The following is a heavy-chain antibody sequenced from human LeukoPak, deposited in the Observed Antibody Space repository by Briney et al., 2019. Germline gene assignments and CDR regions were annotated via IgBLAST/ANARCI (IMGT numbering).Heavy chain of an antibody. CDR3: ARATMPDY. V-gene: IGHV3-21*04. J-gene: IGHJ4*02. D-gene: IGHD5-12*01. Sequence: GGSLRLSCAASGFTFSSYTMHWIRQAPGKGLEWVSSISGSNSYIFYADSVKGRFTISRDNAKNSLYLQMNSLRAEDTAVYYCARATMPDYWGQGTLVTVSS. CDR2: ISGSNSYI. CDR1: GFTFSSYT.